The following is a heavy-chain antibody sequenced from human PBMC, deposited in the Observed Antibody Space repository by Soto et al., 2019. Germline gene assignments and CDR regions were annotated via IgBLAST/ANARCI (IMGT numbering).Heavy chain of an antibody. V-gene: IGHV1-8*01. CDR1: GYAFSSYY. Sequence: ASVNGSWKSAGYAFSSYYINWVRQATGQGLEWMGWMNPNSGNTGYAQKFQGRVTMTRNTSISTAYMELSSLRSEDTAVYYCARALTRYSSGEGVWGQGTTVTVSS. D-gene: IGHD6-19*01. CDR2: MNPNSGNT. J-gene: IGHJ6*02. CDR3: ARALTRYSSGEGV.